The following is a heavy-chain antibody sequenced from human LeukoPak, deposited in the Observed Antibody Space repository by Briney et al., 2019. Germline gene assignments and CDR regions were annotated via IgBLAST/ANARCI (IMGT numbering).Heavy chain of an antibody. Sequence: PGGSLRLSCAASGFTFDDYTMHWVRQAPGKGMEWVSLISWDGGSTYYADSVKRRFTISRDNSKNSLYLQMNSLRTEDTALYYCAKGKYGSGSSFDYWGQGTLVTVSS. CDR1: GFTFDDYT. CDR2: ISWDGGST. J-gene: IGHJ4*02. CDR3: AKGKYGSGSSFDY. V-gene: IGHV3-43*01. D-gene: IGHD3-10*01.